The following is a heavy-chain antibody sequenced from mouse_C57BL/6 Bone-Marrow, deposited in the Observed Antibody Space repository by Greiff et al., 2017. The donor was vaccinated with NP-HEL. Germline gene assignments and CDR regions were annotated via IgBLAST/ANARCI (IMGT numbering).Heavy chain of an antibody. CDR3: AREMGPYYDYAMDY. CDR2: IHPNSGST. CDR1: GYTFTSYW. Sequence: QVQLQQPGAELVKPGASVKLSCKASGYTFTSYWMHWVKQRPGQGLEWIGMIHPNSGSTNYNEKFKSKATLTVDKSSSTAYMQLSSLTSEDSAVYYGAREMGPYYDYAMDYWGQGTSVTVSS. V-gene: IGHV1-64*01. D-gene: IGHD1-1*01. J-gene: IGHJ4*01.